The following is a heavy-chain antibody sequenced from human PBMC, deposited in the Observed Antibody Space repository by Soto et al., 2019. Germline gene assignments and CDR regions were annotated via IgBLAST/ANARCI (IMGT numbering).Heavy chain of an antibody. J-gene: IGHJ6*03. CDR3: ARVHLWPRWGEMDV. Sequence: EVQLEESGGALVQPGRSLSLACTGSGFTLGEFPLSWFRQAPGKGVEWIGFIRTATDAGATQYVDSVKGRFTIWRDDSKNIVYLQLNSLQAEDSATYYCARVHLWPRWGEMDVWGTGTTVTVSS. CDR1: GFTLGEFP. V-gene: IGHV3-49*03. CDR2: IRTATDAGAT. D-gene: IGHD3-10*01.